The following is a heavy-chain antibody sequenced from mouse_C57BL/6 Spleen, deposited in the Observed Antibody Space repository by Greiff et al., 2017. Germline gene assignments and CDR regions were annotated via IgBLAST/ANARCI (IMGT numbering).Heavy chain of an antibody. J-gene: IGHJ3*01. V-gene: IGHV1-64*01. Sequence: QVQLQQPGAELVKPGASVKLSCKASGYTFTSYWMHWVKQRPGQGLEWIGMIHPNSGSTNYNEKFKSKATLTVDKSSSTAYMQLSSLTSEGSAVYYCTRNWDWFAYWGQGTLVTVSA. D-gene: IGHD4-1*01. CDR1: GYTFTSYW. CDR2: IHPNSGST. CDR3: TRNWDWFAY.